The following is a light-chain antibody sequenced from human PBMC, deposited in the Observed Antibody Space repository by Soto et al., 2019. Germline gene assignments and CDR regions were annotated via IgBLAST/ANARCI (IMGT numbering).Light chain of an antibody. CDR3: QHYYSNPVT. V-gene: IGKV1-5*01. CDR2: DAS. J-gene: IGKJ1*01. Sequence: DIQMTQSPSTLSLSVGDRITITCRASQNIYHWLAWYQQKPGKAPQLLISDASSLQSGVPSRFSGSGSGTEFTLTISSLQPDDAATYYCQHYYSNPVTFGQGTRVEF. CDR1: QNIYHW.